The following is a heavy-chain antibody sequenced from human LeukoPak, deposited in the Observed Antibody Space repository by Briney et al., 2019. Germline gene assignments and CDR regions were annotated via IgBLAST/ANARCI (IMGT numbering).Heavy chain of an antibody. CDR1: GFTLSSYG. Sequence: GGSLRLSCAASGFTLSSYGMHWVRQAPGKGLEWVAVISYDGSNKYYADSVKGRFTISRDNSKNTLYLQMNSLRAEDTAVYYCAKEGPTYYYDSSGYPDYWGQGTLVTVSS. CDR2: ISYDGSNK. D-gene: IGHD3-22*01. CDR3: AKEGPTYYYDSSGYPDY. J-gene: IGHJ4*02. V-gene: IGHV3-30*18.